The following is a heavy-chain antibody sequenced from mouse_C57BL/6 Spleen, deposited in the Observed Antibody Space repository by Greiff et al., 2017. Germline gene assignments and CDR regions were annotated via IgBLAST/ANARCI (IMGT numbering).Heavy chain of an antibody. Sequence: LQQSGAEFVRPGSSVKLSCTDSYFAFMASAMHWVKQRPGHGLEWIGSFTMYSDATEYSQNFQGKATLTANTSSSTAYMEPSSLTSEDSAVYYCAREGTYGTYFDYWGQGTTLTVSS. CDR2: FTMYSDAT. D-gene: IGHD2-1*01. V-gene: IGHV1-49*01. J-gene: IGHJ2*01. CDR3: AREGTYGTYFDY. CDR1: YFAFMASA.